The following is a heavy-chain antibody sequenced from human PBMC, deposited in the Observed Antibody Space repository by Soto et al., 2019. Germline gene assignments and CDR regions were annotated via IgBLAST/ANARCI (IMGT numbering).Heavy chain of an antibody. J-gene: IGHJ5*02. CDR3: ARLFCSTTTCDSWFDP. D-gene: IGHD2-2*01. V-gene: IGHV5-10-1*01. Sequence: PXESLKISCTGFGYTFTTFWVTWVRQMPGKGLEWMGRIDPRDSYVNYSPSFQGHVTISVDKSISTAYLQWGSLKASDTAMYYCARLFCSTTTCDSWFDPWGQGTLVTVSS. CDR1: GYTFTTFW. CDR2: IDPRDSYV.